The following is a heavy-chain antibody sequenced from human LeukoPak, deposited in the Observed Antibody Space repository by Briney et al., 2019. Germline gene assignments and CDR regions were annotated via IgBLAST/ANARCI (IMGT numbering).Heavy chain of an antibody. CDR1: GFTFSSYW. J-gene: IGHJ4*02. D-gene: IGHD3-22*01. CDR2: INHNGNVN. V-gene: IGHV3-7*03. CDR3: AKHRFESGGYHSTD. Sequence: GGSLRLSCAASGFTFSSYWMNWARQAPGKGLEWVASINHNGNVNYYVDSVKGRFTISRDNSKSTLFLQMNSLRAEDTAVYYCAKHRFESGGYHSTDWGQGTLVTVSS.